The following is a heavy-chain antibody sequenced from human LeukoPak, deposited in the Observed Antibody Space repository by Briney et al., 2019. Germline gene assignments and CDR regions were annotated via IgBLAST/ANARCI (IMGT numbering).Heavy chain of an antibody. CDR1: GGSISSSTYY. CDR2: IYYSGGT. J-gene: IGHJ3*02. CDR3: ARAPFSGSTVRVAFDI. Sequence: ETLSLTCTVSGGSISSSTYYWGWIRQPPGKGLEWIGSIYYSGGTYYNPSLKSRVTISVDTSKNQFSLKLSSVTAADTAVYYCARAPFSGSTVRVAFDIWGQGTMVTVSS. V-gene: IGHV4-39*07. D-gene: IGHD1-26*01.